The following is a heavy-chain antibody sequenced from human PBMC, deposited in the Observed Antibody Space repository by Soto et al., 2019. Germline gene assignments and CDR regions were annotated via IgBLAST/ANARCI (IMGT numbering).Heavy chain of an antibody. V-gene: IGHV3-48*01. CDR3: ARADSGYAHGYCYYGMDV. CDR1: GFTFSSYS. D-gene: IGHD5-12*01. CDR2: IISSSSTI. Sequence: EVQLVESGGGLVQPGGSLRLSCAASGFTFSSYSMNWVRQAPGKGLEWVSYIISSSSTIYYADSVKGRVTISRDNAKNSLYLQMNILRAEDTAVYYCARADSGYAHGYCYYGMDVWGQGTTVTVSS. J-gene: IGHJ6*02.